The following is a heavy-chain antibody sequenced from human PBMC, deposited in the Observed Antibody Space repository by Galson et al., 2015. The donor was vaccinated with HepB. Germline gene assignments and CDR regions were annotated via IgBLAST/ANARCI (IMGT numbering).Heavy chain of an antibody. D-gene: IGHD1-1*01. CDR3: ARGRNTWYKWGFNWFDP. Sequence: SLRLSCAASGFTFTTYWLSWVRQVPGKGLEWVATIKQDGSESYYVDSVKGRFTIYRDNAKSSLHLQMNSLRGEDAALYYCARGRNTWYKWGFNWFDPWGQGTLVTVSS. V-gene: IGHV3-7*03. CDR1: GFTFTTYW. J-gene: IGHJ5*02. CDR2: IKQDGSES.